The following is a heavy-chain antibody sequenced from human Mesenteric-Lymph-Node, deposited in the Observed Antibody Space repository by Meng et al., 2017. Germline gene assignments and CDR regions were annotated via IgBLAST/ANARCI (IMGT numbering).Heavy chain of an antibody. J-gene: IGHJ5*02. D-gene: IGHD1-26*01. CDR2: INPNSGGT. CDR3: ARDRGSYGWFDP. Sequence: QVHLVQSGAEGQKPGASVTVSCKASGYTFTGYYMHWVRQAPGQGLEWMGRINPNSGGTNYAQKFQGRVTMTRDTSISTAYMELSRLRSDDTAVYYRARDRGSYGWFDPWGQGTLVTVSS. CDR1: GYTFTGYY. V-gene: IGHV1-2*06.